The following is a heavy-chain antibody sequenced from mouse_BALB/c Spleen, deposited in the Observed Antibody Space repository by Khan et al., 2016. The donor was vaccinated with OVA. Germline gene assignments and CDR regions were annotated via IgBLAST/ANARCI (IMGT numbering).Heavy chain of an antibody. CDR1: GYSITSDYA. CDR3: ASELGRYYALDD. V-gene: IGHV3-2*02. CDR2: ISYSGST. Sequence: EVQLQESGPGLVKPSQSLSLTCTVTGYSITSDYAWNWIRQFPGNKLEWMGYISYSGSTTYTPSLKSRISITRDTSNHQFFLLLKSVTSEDTATYYCASELGRYYALDDWGQGTSVTVSS. D-gene: IGHD4-1*01. J-gene: IGHJ4*01.